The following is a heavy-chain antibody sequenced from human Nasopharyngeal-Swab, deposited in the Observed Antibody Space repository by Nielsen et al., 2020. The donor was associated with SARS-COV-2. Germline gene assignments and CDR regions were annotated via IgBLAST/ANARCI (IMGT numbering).Heavy chain of an antibody. V-gene: IGHV1-8*01. CDR1: GYTFTSYD. D-gene: IGHD3-10*01. CDR3: ARGRIKRELWFGELLSYYYYGMDV. Sequence: ASVKVSCKASGYTFTSYDINWVRQATGQGLEWMGWMNPNSGNTGYAQKFQGRVTMTRSTSISTAYMELSSLRSEDTTVYYCARGRIKRELWFGELLSYYYYGMDVWGQGTTVTVSS. CDR2: MNPNSGNT. J-gene: IGHJ6*02.